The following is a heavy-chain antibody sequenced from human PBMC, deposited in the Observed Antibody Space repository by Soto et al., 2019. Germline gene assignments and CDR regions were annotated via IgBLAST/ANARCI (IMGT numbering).Heavy chain of an antibody. J-gene: IGHJ5*02. CDR2: INPIFGTA. CDR3: ARDLDGSGRWLDT. Sequence: SVKVSFKDSGCTFSSYAISWVRQAPGQGLEWMGGINPIFGTANYAQKFQGRVTITADESTSNAYMELRSLRSEDTAVYYCARDLDGSGRWLDTWGQGNLVTVSS. D-gene: IGHD3-10*01. V-gene: IGHV1-69*13. CDR1: GCTFSSYA.